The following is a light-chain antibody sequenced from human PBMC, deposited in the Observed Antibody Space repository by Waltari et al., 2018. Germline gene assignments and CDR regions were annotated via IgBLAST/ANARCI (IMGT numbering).Light chain of an antibody. J-gene: IGKJ2*01. V-gene: IGKV3-20*01. CDR3: QHYGSSRYT. CDR1: QSVSSNS. CDR2: GAS. Sequence: EIVLTQSPGTLSLSPGEGATLSCRASQSVSSNSLAWYQQKPSLAPRLLIYGASRRATGIPDRFSGSGSGTDFTLTISRLEPEDFALYYCQHYGSSRYTFGQGTKLEI.